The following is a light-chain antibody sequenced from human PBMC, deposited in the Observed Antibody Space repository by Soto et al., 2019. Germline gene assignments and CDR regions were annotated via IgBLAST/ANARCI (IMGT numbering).Light chain of an antibody. CDR1: QTITRW. J-gene: IGKJ1*01. CDR3: QHYNSYSEA. V-gene: IGKV1-5*01. CDR2: DAS. Sequence: DIQMTQSPATLSASLGDRVTITCRASQTITRWMAWYQQKPGKAPKLLIYDASTLESGVPSRFRGSRSGTEFTPTISSLQPDDFEAYYCQHYNSYSEAFGQGNKVDIK.